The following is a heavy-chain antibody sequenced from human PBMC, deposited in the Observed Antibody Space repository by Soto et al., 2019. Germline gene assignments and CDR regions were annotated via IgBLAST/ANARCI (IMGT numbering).Heavy chain of an antibody. CDR3: TTEEYYDYVWGSYRYPGY. D-gene: IGHD3-16*02. V-gene: IGHV4-31*03. J-gene: IGHJ4*02. CDR2: VYYSGSS. Sequence: SETLSLTCTVSGGSISRGGYYWSWIRRHPGKGLEWIGNVYYSGSSHYNPSLKNRVTISIDTSKNQFSLKLSSVTAADTAVYYCTTEEYYDYVWGSYRYPGYWGQGTLVTVSS. CDR1: GGSISRGGYY.